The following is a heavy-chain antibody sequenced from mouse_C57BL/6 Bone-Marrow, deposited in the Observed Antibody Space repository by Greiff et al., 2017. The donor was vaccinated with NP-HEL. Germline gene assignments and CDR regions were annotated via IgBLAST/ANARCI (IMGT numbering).Heavy chain of an antibody. J-gene: IGHJ1*03. CDR2: IHPNSGST. D-gene: IGHD4-1*01. Sequence: QVQLQQPGAELVKPGASVKLSCKASGYTFTSYWMHWVKQRPGQGLEWIGMIHPNSGSTNYNEKFKSKATLTVDKSSSTAYMQLSSLTSEDSAVYCCARRLGLGYFDVWGTGTTVTVSS. V-gene: IGHV1-64*01. CDR3: ARRLGLGYFDV. CDR1: GYTFTSYW.